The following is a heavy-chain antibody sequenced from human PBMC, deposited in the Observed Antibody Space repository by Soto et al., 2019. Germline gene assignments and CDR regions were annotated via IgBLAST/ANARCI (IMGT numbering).Heavy chain of an antibody. D-gene: IGHD1-1*01. V-gene: IGHV4-34*01. J-gene: IGHJ5*02. Sequence: TETLSLTCPVSGCCICGGMYYWSWISTHPGKGLEWIGEINHSGSTNYHPSLKIRVTISVDTSKNQFSLKLSSVTAADTAVYYCARLRGNWNHPWFDPWGQGTRVTVSS. CDR1: GCCICGGMYY. CDR2: INHSGST. CDR3: ARLRGNWNHPWFDP.